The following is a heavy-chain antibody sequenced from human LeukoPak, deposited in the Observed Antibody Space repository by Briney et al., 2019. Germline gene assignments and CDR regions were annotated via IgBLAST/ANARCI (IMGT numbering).Heavy chain of an antibody. Sequence: GGSLRLSFAASGFPFSSYEMNWGRPAPGKGVGGVSYINSSSSTIYYSDSVKGRFTISRDNAKNSLYLQMNSLRAEDTAVYYCARGYSSGYLVDYWGQGTLVTVSS. CDR3: ARGYSSGYLVDY. V-gene: IGHV3-48*01. J-gene: IGHJ4*02. CDR1: GFPFSSYE. D-gene: IGHD3-22*01. CDR2: INSSSSTI.